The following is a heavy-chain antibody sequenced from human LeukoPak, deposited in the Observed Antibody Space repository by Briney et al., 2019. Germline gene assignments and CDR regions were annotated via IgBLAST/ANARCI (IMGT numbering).Heavy chain of an antibody. V-gene: IGHV3-48*03. CDR1: GFTFSTYA. J-gene: IGHJ4*02. D-gene: IGHD1-1*01. CDR2: ISSSGYTI. Sequence: GGSLRLSCAASGFTFSTYAMNWVRQAPGKGLEWVSYISSSGYTIYYADSVKGRFTISRDNAKKSLYLQMDSLRAEDTAVYYCAKLWAWSDHFDYWGQGTLVTVSS. CDR3: AKLWAWSDHFDY.